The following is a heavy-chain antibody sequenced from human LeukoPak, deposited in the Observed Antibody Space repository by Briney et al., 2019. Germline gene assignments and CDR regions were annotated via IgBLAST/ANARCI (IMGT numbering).Heavy chain of an antibody. Sequence: PSETLSLTCAVYGGSFSGYYWSWIRQPPGKGLEWIGEINHSGSTNYNPSLKSRVTISVDTSKNQFSLKLSSVTAADTAVYYCARGSQYYYASGSYDTEYFQHWGQGTLVTVSS. J-gene: IGHJ1*01. D-gene: IGHD3-10*01. CDR1: GGSFSGYY. CDR3: ARGSQYYYASGSYDTEYFQH. CDR2: INHSGST. V-gene: IGHV4-34*01.